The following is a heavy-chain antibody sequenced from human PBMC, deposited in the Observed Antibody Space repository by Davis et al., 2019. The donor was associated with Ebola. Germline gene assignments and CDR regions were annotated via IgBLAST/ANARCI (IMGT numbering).Heavy chain of an antibody. J-gene: IGHJ4*02. CDR1: GGSITTYY. CDR2: IYSSGTTTT. Sequence: SETLSLTCSLSGGSITTYYWTWVRQPPGKGLEWIGHIYSSGTTTTNYNPSLKRRVSISVDTAKNQVSLRLTSVTAADTAVYYCASGHCSGGSCPLDYWGQGTLVTVSS. D-gene: IGHD2-15*01. CDR3: ASGHCSGGSCPLDY. V-gene: IGHV4-59*01.